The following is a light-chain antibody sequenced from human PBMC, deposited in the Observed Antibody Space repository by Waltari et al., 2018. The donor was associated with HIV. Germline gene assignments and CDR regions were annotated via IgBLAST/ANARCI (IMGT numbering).Light chain of an antibody. CDR3: QETYSIPRRT. V-gene: IGKV1-39*01. Sequence: DIQMTQSPSSLSASVGDRVTITCRASQSVSTYLNWYQQKPGKAPNLLIYAASSLHSGVPSRFSGSGSGTDFTLTISSLQPEDFATYFCQETYSIPRRTFGQGTRVEMK. CDR2: AAS. J-gene: IGKJ1*01. CDR1: QSVSTY.